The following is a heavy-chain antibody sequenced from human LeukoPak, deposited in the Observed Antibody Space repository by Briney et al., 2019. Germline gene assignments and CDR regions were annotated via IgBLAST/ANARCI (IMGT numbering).Heavy chain of an antibody. CDR2: IYHTGST. J-gene: IGHJ3*02. CDR1: GGSISTSNW. D-gene: IGHD2-2*01. CDR3: ARAKLVPDAFDI. Sequence: SGTLSLTCVVYGGSISTSNWWSWVRQPPGKGLEWIGEIYHTGSTHYNPSLKSRVTILVDKSKNQFSLEVSFVTAADTAVYYCARAKLVPDAFDIWGQGTMVTVSS. V-gene: IGHV4-4*02.